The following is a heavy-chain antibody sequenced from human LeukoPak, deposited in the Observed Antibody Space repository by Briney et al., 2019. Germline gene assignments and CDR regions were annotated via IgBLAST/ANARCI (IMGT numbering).Heavy chain of an antibody. CDR3: ARELYSSGWYVDY. D-gene: IGHD6-19*01. CDR1: GFTVSSNY. CDR2: IYSGRST. J-gene: IGHJ4*02. V-gene: IGHV3-66*01. Sequence: PGGSLRLSCAASGFTVSSNYMSWVRQAPGKGLEWVSVIYSGRSTYYADSVKGRFTISRDNSKNTLYLQMNSLRAEDTAVYYCARELYSSGWYVDYWGQGTLVTVSS.